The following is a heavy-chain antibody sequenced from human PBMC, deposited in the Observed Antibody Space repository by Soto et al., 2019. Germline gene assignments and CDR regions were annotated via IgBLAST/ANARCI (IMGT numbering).Heavy chain of an antibody. J-gene: IGHJ4*02. CDR1: GFTFSSYW. CDR3: ARIGQLVQVWAPRVPHRYFDY. CDR2: IKQDGSEK. Sequence: GGSLRLSCAASGFTFSSYWMSWVRQAPGKGLEWVANIKQDGSEKYYVDSVKGRFTISRDNAKNSLYLQMNSLRAEDTAVYYCARIGQLVQVWAPRVPHRYFDYWGQGTLVTVSS. V-gene: IGHV3-7*05. D-gene: IGHD6-13*01.